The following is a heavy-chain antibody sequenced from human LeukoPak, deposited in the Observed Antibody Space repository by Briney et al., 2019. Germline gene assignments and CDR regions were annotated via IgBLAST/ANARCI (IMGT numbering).Heavy chain of an antibody. Sequence: SETLSLTCAVYGGSFSGYYWSWIRQPPGKGLEWIGEINHRGSTNYNPSLKSRVTISVDTSKNQFSLKLSSVTAADTAVYYCARGCHGDCYPFLDYWGQGTLVTVSS. CDR1: GGSFSGYY. CDR2: INHRGST. J-gene: IGHJ4*02. D-gene: IGHD2-21*01. CDR3: ARGCHGDCYPFLDY. V-gene: IGHV4-34*01.